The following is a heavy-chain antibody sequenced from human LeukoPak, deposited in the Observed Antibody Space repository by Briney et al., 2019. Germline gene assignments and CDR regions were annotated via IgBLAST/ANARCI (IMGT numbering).Heavy chain of an antibody. CDR3: ARDRLNRFDP. J-gene: IGHJ5*02. D-gene: IGHD6-6*01. CDR1: GYTFTSYG. V-gene: IGHV1-18*01. CDR2: ISGYSGDT. Sequence: ASVKVSCKASGYTFTSYGISWVRQAPGQGLEWMGWISGYSGDTSYSQKFQGRVTMTRDTSTSTAYMELRSLRSDDTAFYYCARDRLNRFDPWGQGTLVTVSS.